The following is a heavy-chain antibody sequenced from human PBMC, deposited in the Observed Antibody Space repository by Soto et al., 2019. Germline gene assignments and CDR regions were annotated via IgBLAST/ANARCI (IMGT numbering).Heavy chain of an antibody. D-gene: IGHD2-15*01. CDR1: GFTFSSNG. CDR3: ARGSGGRPNYYYYGMDV. CDR2: IWFDGSIK. Sequence: QVQLVESGGGVVQPGRSLRLSCAASGFTFSSNGMHWVRQARGKGPEWVAVIWFDGSIKYYADPVKGRFTISRDNSKNTLYLRMSSLRAEDTAVYYCARGSGGRPNYYYYGMDVWGQGTTVTVSS. V-gene: IGHV3-33*01. J-gene: IGHJ6*02.